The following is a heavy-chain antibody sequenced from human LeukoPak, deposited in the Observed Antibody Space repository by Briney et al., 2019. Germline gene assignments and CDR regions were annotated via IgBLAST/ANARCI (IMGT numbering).Heavy chain of an antibody. CDR1: GGSISSGGYS. V-gene: IGHV4-30-2*01. D-gene: IGHD5-18*01. CDR3: ARDLGVQLWLRGWFDP. Sequence: SQTLSLTCAVSGGSISSGGYSWRWIRQPPGKGLEWIGYIYHSGSTNYNPSLKSRVTISVDTSKNQFSLKLSSVTAADTAVYYCARDLGVQLWLRGWFDPWGQGTLVTVSS. J-gene: IGHJ5*02. CDR2: IYHSGST.